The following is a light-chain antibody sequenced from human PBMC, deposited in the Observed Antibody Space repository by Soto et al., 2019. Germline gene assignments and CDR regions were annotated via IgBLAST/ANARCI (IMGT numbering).Light chain of an antibody. CDR1: QGISAY. CDR3: QQLKSYPLT. Sequence: DIQLTQSPSFLSASVGDTVTITCRASQGISAYLAWYQQKPGKAPKLLIYATSTLHSGVPSRFSGSGSGTEFTLAISSLQPEDFAIYYCQQLKSYPLTFGGGTKVEIK. V-gene: IGKV1-9*01. CDR2: ATS. J-gene: IGKJ4*01.